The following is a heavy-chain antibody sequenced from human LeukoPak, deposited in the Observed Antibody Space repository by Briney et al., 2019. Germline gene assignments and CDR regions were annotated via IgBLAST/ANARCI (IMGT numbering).Heavy chain of an antibody. V-gene: IGHV3-49*04. CDR1: GFTFSSYA. Sequence: GGSLRLSCTASGFTFSSYAMNWVRQAPGKGLEWVGFIRSNAYGGTTEFAASVKGRFTMSRDDSKSIAYLQMNSLKTEDTAVYYCSRNDRPDSSGYFITPDYWGQGTLVTVSS. CDR2: IRSNAYGGTT. CDR3: SRNDRPDSSGYFITPDY. D-gene: IGHD3-22*01. J-gene: IGHJ4*02.